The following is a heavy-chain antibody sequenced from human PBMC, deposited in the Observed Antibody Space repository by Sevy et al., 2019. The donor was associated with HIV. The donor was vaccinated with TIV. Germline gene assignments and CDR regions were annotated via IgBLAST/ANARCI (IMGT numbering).Heavy chain of an antibody. Sequence: SETLSLTCTVSGGSISSSSYYWGWIRQPPGKGLEWIGSIYYSGSTYYYPSLKSRVTISVDTSKNQFSLKLSSVTAADTAVYYCARAPPSTIFGVVITYYFDYWGQGTLVTVSS. V-gene: IGHV4-39*01. CDR1: GGSISSSSYY. CDR2: IYYSGST. CDR3: ARAPPSTIFGVVITYYFDY. D-gene: IGHD3-3*01. J-gene: IGHJ4*02.